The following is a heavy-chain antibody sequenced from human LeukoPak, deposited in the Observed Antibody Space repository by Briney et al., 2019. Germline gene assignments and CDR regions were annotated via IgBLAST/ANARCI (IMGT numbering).Heavy chain of an antibody. CDR2: IRPDGSEE. CDR1: GFTFRSYW. CDR3: ATSRGTAATIIGY. Sequence: GGSLRLSCAASGFTFRSYWMTWVRQAPGKGLEWVANIRPDGSEEYYVDSVKGRFTVSRDNAENSLHLQMNSLRAEDTAVYYCATSRGTAATIIGYWGQGTLVTVSS. V-gene: IGHV3-7*01. D-gene: IGHD5-12*01. J-gene: IGHJ4*02.